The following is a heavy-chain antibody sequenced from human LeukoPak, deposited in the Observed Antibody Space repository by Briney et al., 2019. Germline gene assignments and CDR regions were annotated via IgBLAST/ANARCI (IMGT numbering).Heavy chain of an antibody. CDR2: TTAYNGNT. CDR1: GYTFSSYG. Sequence: ASVKVSCKASGYTFSSYGISWVRQAPGQGLEWMGWTTAYNGNTNYAQKLQGRVTMTTDTSTTTAYMELRSLRSDDTAVYYCARGGRTTHPDYWGRGTLVTVSS. D-gene: IGHD4-11*01. CDR3: ARGGRTTHPDY. V-gene: IGHV1-18*01. J-gene: IGHJ4*02.